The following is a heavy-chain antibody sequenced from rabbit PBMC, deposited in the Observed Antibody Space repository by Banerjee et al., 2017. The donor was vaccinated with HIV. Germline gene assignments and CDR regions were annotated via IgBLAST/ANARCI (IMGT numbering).Heavy chain of an antibody. D-gene: IGHD4-1*01. CDR3: ARDLAGVIGWNFNL. V-gene: IGHV1S45*01. CDR1: GFDFSSYG. J-gene: IGHJ4*01. Sequence: QEQLVESGGGLVQPGGSLKLSCKASGFDFSSYGVSWVRQAPGKGLEWIACIDAGSSGNTYVASWAKGRFTISKTSSTTVTLQMTSLTAADTATYFCARDLAGVIGWNFNLWGQGTLVTVS. CDR2: IDAGSSGNT.